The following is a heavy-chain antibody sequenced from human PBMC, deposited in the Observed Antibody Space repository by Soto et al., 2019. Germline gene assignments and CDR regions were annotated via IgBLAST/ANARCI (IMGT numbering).Heavy chain of an antibody. V-gene: IGHV3-21*01. CDR3: ARGSWAVRGGPTGMDV. Sequence: EVQLVESGGGLVKPGGSLRLSCAASGFTFSSYSMNWFRQAPGKGLEWVSSISSSSSYIYYADSVKGRFTISRDNAKNSLYLQMNSLRAEDTAVYYCARGSWAVRGGPTGMDVWGQGTTVTVSS. J-gene: IGHJ6*02. D-gene: IGHD3-10*01. CDR2: ISSSSSYI. CDR1: GFTFSSYS.